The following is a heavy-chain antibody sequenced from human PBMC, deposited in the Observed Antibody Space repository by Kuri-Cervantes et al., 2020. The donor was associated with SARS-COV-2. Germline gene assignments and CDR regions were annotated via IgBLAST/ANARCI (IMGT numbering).Heavy chain of an antibody. CDR3: ARPYSSSWYGGFDY. Sequence: LRLSCAVSGGSISSGGYSWSWIRQPPGKGLEWIGSIYHSGSTYYNPSLKSRVTISVDTSKNQFSLKLSSVTAADTAVYYCARPYSSSWYGGFDYWGQGTLVTVSS. D-gene: IGHD6-13*01. V-gene: IGHV4-30-2*03. CDR2: IYHSGST. CDR1: GGSISSGGYS. J-gene: IGHJ4*02.